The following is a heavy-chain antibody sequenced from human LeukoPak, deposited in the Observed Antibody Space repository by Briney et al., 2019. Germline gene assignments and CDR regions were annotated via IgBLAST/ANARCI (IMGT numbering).Heavy chain of an antibody. CDR3: GTSRSRTSAFDY. CDR1: GFTVSSNY. J-gene: IGHJ4*02. CDR2: IYNDGGT. V-gene: IGHV3-53*01. D-gene: IGHD2-15*01. Sequence: SGGSLRLSCAASGFTVSSNYMNWVRQAQGKWLEWVSVIYNDGGTYYADSVKGRFTISRDNSKNTLYLQMNSLRAEDTAVYYCGTSRSRTSAFDYWGQGTLVTVSS.